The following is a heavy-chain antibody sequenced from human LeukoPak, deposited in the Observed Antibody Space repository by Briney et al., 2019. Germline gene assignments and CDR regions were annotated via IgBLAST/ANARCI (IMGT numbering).Heavy chain of an antibody. V-gene: IGHV4-31*03. D-gene: IGHD6-19*01. CDR1: GGSISSGGYY. Sequence: SQTLSLTCTVSGGSISSGGYYWSWIRQPPGKGLEWIGEINHSGSTNYNPSLKSRVTISVDTSKNQFSLKLSSVTAADTAVYYCATSSGWYYPSDYWGQGTLVTVSS. J-gene: IGHJ4*02. CDR3: ATSSGWYYPSDY. CDR2: INHSGST.